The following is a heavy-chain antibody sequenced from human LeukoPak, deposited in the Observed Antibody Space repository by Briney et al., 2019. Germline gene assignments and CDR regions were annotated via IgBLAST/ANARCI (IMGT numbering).Heavy chain of an antibody. Sequence: VASVKVSCKASGYTFSNYDINWVRRATGQGLEWMGWMNPSSGNTGYAQKSQGRVTMTWSTSMTTAYMELSSLRSEDTAMYYCTRAWSGGSDAFDIWGQGTMVTVSS. CDR1: GYTFSNYD. J-gene: IGHJ3*02. V-gene: IGHV1-8*01. CDR3: TRAWSGGSDAFDI. CDR2: MNPSSGNT. D-gene: IGHD3-3*01.